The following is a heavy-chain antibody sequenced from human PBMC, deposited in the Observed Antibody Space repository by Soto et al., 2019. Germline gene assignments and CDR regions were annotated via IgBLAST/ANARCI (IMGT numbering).Heavy chain of an antibody. V-gene: IGHV3-48*01. CDR3: ARDHLRYFDWSHVDC. CDR1: GFTFSSYS. D-gene: IGHD3-9*01. J-gene: IGHJ4*02. CDR2: ISSSSSTI. Sequence: GGSLRLSCAASGFTFSSYSMNWVRQAPGKGLEWVSYISSSSSTIYYADSVKGRFTISRDNAKNSLFLQMNSLRAEDTAVYFCARDHLRYFDWSHVDCWGQGTLVTVSS.